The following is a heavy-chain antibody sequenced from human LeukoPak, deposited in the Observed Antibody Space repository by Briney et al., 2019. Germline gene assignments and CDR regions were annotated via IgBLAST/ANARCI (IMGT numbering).Heavy chain of an antibody. D-gene: IGHD1-26*01. V-gene: IGHV5-51*01. CDR1: EYRFTSYW. Sequence: GESLKISCKASEYRFTSYWVAWVLQMPGKGLEWMGIIHPSDSATAYSPALQGRVTFSVDKSINTAYLQWTNLKTSDAAIYYCAIPVGETLHYWGQGTLVAVSS. CDR2: IHPSDSAT. J-gene: IGHJ4*02. CDR3: AIPVGETLHY.